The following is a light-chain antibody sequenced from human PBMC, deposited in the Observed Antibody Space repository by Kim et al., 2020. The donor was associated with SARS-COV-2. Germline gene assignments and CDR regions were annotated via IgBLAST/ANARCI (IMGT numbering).Light chain of an antibody. CDR1: QSLNSW. V-gene: IGKV1-5*03. Sequence: DIQMTQSPSTLSASVGDRVTITCRASQSLNSWLAWYQQKPGKAPKILIYKASSLESGVPTRFSGSGSGTEFTHTISSLQPDDFATYYCQQYNSYPWTFGQGTKVDIK. J-gene: IGKJ1*01. CDR2: KAS. CDR3: QQYNSYPWT.